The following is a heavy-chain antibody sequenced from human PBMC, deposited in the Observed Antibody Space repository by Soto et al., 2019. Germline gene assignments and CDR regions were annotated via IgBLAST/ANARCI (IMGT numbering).Heavy chain of an antibody. V-gene: IGHV3-23*01. Sequence: EVQLLESGGGLVQPGGSLRLSCAASGFTFSSYAMSWVRQAPGKGLEWVSAISGSGDSTYYADSVKGRFTISRDNSKNTLYLQMNSLRAEDTAVYYCAKSRSLRTASDYWGQGTLVTVSS. CDR2: ISGSGDST. J-gene: IGHJ4*02. D-gene: IGHD2-21*02. CDR1: GFTFSSYA. CDR3: AKSRSLRTASDY.